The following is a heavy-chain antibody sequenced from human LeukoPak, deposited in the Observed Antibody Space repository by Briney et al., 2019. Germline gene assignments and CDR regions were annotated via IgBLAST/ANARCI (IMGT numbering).Heavy chain of an antibody. D-gene: IGHD6-13*01. J-gene: IGHJ4*02. CDR1: GFPFSSYA. CDR2: ISYDGNNK. Sequence: GGSLLLSCAASGFPFSSYAMHWVRQAPGKGLEWVAVISYDGNNKYYADSVKGRFTISRDNSKNTLYLQMNTLRAEDTAVYYCARAPRTAANFDYWGQGTLVTVSS. CDR3: ARAPRTAANFDY. V-gene: IGHV3-30-3*01.